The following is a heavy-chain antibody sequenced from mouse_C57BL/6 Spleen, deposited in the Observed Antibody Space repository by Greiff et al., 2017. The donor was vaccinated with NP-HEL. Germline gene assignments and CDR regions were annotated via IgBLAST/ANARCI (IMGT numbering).Heavy chain of an antibody. D-gene: IGHD1-1*01. V-gene: IGHV1-53*01. Sequence: QVQLKQPGTELVKPGASVKLSCKASGYTFTSYWMHWVKQRPGQGLEWIGNINPSNGGTNYNEKFKSKATLTVDKSSSTAYMQLSSLTSEDSAVYYCAIYGSYYYAMDYWGQGTSVTVSS. CDR2: INPSNGGT. CDR1: GYTFTSYW. J-gene: IGHJ4*01. CDR3: AIYGSYYYAMDY.